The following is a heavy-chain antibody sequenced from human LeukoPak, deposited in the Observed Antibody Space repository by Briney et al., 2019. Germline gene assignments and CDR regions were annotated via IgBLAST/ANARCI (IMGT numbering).Heavy chain of an antibody. D-gene: IGHD5-18*01. CDR1: GYTFTSYY. CDR3: ATALLDTAMVERLRDGDY. J-gene: IGHJ4*02. CDR2: INPSGGST. Sequence: ASVKVSCKASGYTFTSYYMHWVRQAPGQGLEWMGIINPSGGSTSYAQKFQGRVTMTRDTSTSTVYMELSSLRSEDTAVYYCATALLDTAMVERLRDGDYWGQGTLVTVSS. V-gene: IGHV1-46*01.